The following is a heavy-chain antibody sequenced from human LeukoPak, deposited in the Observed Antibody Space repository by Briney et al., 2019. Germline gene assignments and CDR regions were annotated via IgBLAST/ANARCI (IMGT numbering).Heavy chain of an antibody. D-gene: IGHD6-6*01. CDR3: AKAWWSTSSGGDSFGI. Sequence: GGSLRLSCAASGFTLSNSAMSWVRQAPGKGLEWVSGFSGPGKTYYADSVKGRFTISRDTSKSTLYLQINSLRAEDTAVYYCAKAWWSTSSGGDSFGIWGQGTMVTVSS. CDR2: FSGPGKT. V-gene: IGHV3-23*01. CDR1: GFTLSNSA. J-gene: IGHJ3*02.